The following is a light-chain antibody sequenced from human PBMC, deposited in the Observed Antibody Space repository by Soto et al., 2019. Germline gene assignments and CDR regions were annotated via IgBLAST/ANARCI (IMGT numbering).Light chain of an antibody. CDR2: DAS. J-gene: IGKJ3*01. CDR3: QHGGA. V-gene: IGKV3-11*01. CDR1: QSISNY. Sequence: EVLLTQSPATLSLSPGERATLSCRAGQSISNYLAWYQQKPGQAPRLLNYDASNRATDIPARFSGSGSGTDFTLTISSLEPDDFAVYYCQHGGAFGPGTKVEIK.